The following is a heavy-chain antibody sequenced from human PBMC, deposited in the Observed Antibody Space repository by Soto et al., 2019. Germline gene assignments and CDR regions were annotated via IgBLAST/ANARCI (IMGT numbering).Heavy chain of an antibody. Sequence: GGSLRLSCAASGFTFSSYSMNWVRQAPGKGLEWVSSISSSSSYIYYADSVKGRFTISRDNAKNSLYLQMNSLRAEDTAVYYCARGQNFVNWFDPWGQGTLVTVAS. D-gene: IGHD3-9*01. CDR2: ISSSSSYI. J-gene: IGHJ5*02. CDR1: GFTFSSYS. V-gene: IGHV3-21*01. CDR3: ARGQNFVNWFDP.